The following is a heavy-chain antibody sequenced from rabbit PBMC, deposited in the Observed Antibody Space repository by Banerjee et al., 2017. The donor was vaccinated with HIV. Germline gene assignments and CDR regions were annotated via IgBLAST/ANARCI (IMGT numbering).Heavy chain of an antibody. CDR2: IDAGSSGST. J-gene: IGHJ4*01. CDR3: ARYDSSTDSYYDL. D-gene: IGHD8-1*01. Sequence: QSLEESGGDLVKPGASLTLTCTASGFSFSSSYWICWVRQAPGQGLEWIACIDAGSSGSTYYATWAEGRFTISKTSSTTVTLQLNSLTAADTATYFCARYDSSTDSYYDLWGPGTLVTVS. CDR1: GFSFSSSYW. V-gene: IGHV1S40*01.